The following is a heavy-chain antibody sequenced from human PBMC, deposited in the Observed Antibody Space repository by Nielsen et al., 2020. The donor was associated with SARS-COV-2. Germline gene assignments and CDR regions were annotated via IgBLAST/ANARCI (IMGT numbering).Heavy chain of an antibody. V-gene: IGHV3-48*03. Sequence: GESLKISCAASGFTFSTYEINWVHQAPGKGLEWVSYISSSGSTIYYADSVKGRFTISRDNAKNSLSLQMNSLRAEDTAIYYCARVDYSYGSGISDYWGQGTLVTVSS. CDR2: ISSSGSTI. D-gene: IGHD3-10*01. J-gene: IGHJ4*02. CDR1: GFTFSTYE. CDR3: ARVDYSYGSGISDY.